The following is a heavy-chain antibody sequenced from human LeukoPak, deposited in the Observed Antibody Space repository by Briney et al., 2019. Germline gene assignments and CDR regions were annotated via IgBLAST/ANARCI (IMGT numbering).Heavy chain of an antibody. J-gene: IGHJ4*02. V-gene: IGHV3-48*01. CDR3: ARDSPRGLWFAAYYFDH. Sequence: GGSLRLSCAASGFTFRTYSMNWVRQAPGKGLEWVSYISSSSNTIYYADSVQGRFTVSRENAKNSLYLQMNSLRVEDTAVYYCARDSPRGLWFAAYYFDHWGQGTLVTVSS. D-gene: IGHD3-10*01. CDR1: GFTFRTYS. CDR2: ISSSSNTI.